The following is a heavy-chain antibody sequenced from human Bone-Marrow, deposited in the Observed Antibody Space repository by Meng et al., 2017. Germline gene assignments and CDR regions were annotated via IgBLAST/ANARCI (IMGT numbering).Heavy chain of an antibody. D-gene: IGHD5-18*01. CDR2: INHSGST. Sequence: QVQLQQWGAGLLKPSETLSLTCAVYGGSFSGYYWRWIRQPPGKGLEWIGEINHSGSTNYNPSLKSRVTISVDTSKNQFSLKLSSVTAADTAVYYCARGRKFTAGWIQLWKLAYWGQGTLVTVSS. V-gene: IGHV4-34*01. J-gene: IGHJ4*02. CDR3: ARGRKFTAGWIQLWKLAY. CDR1: GGSFSGYY.